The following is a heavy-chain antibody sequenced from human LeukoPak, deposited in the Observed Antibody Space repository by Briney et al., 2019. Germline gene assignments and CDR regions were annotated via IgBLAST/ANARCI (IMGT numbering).Heavy chain of an antibody. CDR3: ARDPGSIAAAGRWFDP. CDR1: GYTFTSYG. Sequence: GASVKVSCKASGYTFTSYGISWVRQAPGQGLEWMGWISAYNGNTNYAQKLQGRVTMTTDTSTSTAYMELRSLRSDDTAVYYCARDPGSIAAAGRWFDPRGQGTLVTVSS. D-gene: IGHD6-13*01. J-gene: IGHJ5*02. CDR2: ISAYNGNT. V-gene: IGHV1-18*01.